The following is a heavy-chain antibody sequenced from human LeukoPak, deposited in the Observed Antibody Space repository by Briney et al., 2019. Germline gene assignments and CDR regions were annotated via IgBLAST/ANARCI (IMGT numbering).Heavy chain of an antibody. J-gene: IGHJ4*02. Sequence: PGGSLRLSCAASGFTFSTYAMSWVRQAPGKGLEWVSGISGSGLSTSYADSVKGRFTISRDNSKNTLYVQVNSLGTEDTAAYYCAKGSYYDSSGSFYFDYWGQGTLVTVSS. CDR2: ISGSGLST. CDR3: AKGSYYDSSGSFYFDY. V-gene: IGHV3-23*01. D-gene: IGHD3-22*01. CDR1: GFTFSTYA.